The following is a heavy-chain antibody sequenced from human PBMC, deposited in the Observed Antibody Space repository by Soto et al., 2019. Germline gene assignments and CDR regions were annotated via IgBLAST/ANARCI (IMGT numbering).Heavy chain of an antibody. J-gene: IGHJ4*02. V-gene: IGHV3-43D*04. CDR3: AKSLYYYDSSPLDH. CDR2: TNSDGTDS. Sequence: GGSLTLSCAVAGFYFECYAMRWVRQVPGKGLEWVCFTNSDGTDSYYVDSVKGRFTISRDNAKTTLYLQMDRLRAEDTALYFCAKSLYYYDSSPLDHWGQGTLVTVSS. CDR1: GFYFECYA. D-gene: IGHD3-22*01.